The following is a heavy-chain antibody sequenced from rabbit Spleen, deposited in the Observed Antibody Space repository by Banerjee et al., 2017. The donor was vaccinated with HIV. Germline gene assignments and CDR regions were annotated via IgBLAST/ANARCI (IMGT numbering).Heavy chain of an antibody. J-gene: IGHJ3*01. Sequence: QSLEESGGDLVKPGASLTLTCTASGVSFSSNHYICWVRQAPGKGLELIACIVSSSGSTYYASWVNGRFSVSRENTQNTVSLQLNSLTAADTATYFCARDLDGVIGWNFGWWGQGTLVTVS. D-gene: IGHD4-1*01. CDR2: IVSSSGST. CDR1: GVSFSSNHY. CDR3: ARDLDGVIGWNFGW. V-gene: IGHV1S40*01.